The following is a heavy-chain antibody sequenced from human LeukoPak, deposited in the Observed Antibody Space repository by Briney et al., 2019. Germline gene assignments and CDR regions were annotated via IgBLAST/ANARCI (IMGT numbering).Heavy chain of an antibody. V-gene: IGHV3-23*01. Sequence: GGSLRLSCAASGFTFSDYYMSWIRQAPGKGLEWVSAISGSGGSTYYADSVKGRFTISRDNSKNTLYLQMNSLRAEDTAVYYCAKNQDYYGSGRNFCLDYWGQGTLVTVSS. D-gene: IGHD3-10*01. CDR3: AKNQDYYGSGRNFCLDY. CDR2: ISGSGGST. J-gene: IGHJ4*02. CDR1: GFTFSDYY.